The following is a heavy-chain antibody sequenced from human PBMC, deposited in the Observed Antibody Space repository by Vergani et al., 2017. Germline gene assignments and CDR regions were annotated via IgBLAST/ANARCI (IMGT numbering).Heavy chain of an antibody. D-gene: IGHD4-17*01. CDR2: VDPEDGET. CDR3: ATPQTVTTGGMGV. V-gene: IGHV1-69-2*01. Sequence: EVQLVQSGAEVKKPGATIKISCKVSGYTFTDHYMHWVKQAPGKGLEWMGLVDPEDGETIYAEKFKGRVTIAADTSTDTAHLELSSLRSEDTAVYYCATPQTVTTGGMGVWGQGTTVIVSS. J-gene: IGHJ6*02. CDR1: GYTFTDHY.